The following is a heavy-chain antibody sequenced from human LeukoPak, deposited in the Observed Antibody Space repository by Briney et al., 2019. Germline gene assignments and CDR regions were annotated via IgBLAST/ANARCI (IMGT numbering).Heavy chain of an antibody. J-gene: IGHJ4*02. V-gene: IGHV4-39*01. D-gene: IGHD3-22*01. Sequence: SETLSLTCTVSGGSISSSSYYWGWIRQPPGKGLEWIGSIYYSGSTYYNPYGKSRVTISVHTSKNQFSLKLSSVTAADTSVYYCARHGFKLLSIPCDYWGQGTLVTVSS. CDR1: GGSISSSSYY. CDR3: ARHGFKLLSIPCDY. CDR2: IYYSGST.